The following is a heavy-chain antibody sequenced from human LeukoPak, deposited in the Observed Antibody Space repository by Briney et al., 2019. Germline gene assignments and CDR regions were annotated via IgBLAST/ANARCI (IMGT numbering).Heavy chain of an antibody. CDR3: ARGGDYYDSSPFDY. CDR1: GGSISSGGYS. D-gene: IGHD3-22*01. V-gene: IGHV4-30-2*01. CDR2: IYHSGST. J-gene: IGHJ4*02. Sequence: SETLSLTCAVSGGSISSGGYSWSWIRQPPGKGLVWIGYIYHSGSTYYNPSLKSRVTISVDRSKNQFSLKLSSVTAADTAVYYCARGGDYYDSSPFDYWGQGTLVTVSS.